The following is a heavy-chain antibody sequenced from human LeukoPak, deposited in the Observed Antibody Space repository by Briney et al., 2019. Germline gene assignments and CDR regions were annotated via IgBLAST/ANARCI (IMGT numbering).Heavy chain of an antibody. CDR1: GYTFTSYG. CDR3: ARVRNSGFRYVDS. CDR2: ISAYNGNT. J-gene: IGHJ4*02. Sequence: ASVKVSCKASGYTFTSYGISWVRQAPGQGLEWVGWISAYNGNTNYAQKLQGRVTMTTDTSTSTAYMDLRSLRSDDTAVYYCARVRNSGFRYVDSWGQGILVTVSS. V-gene: IGHV1-18*01. D-gene: IGHD5-12*01.